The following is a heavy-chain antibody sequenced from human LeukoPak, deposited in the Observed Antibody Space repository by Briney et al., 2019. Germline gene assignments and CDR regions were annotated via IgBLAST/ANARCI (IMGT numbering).Heavy chain of an antibody. V-gene: IGHV1-18*01. Sequence: GASVKVSCKASGYTFTSNGISWVRQAPGKGLEWMGWISANSGNTNYAQKMQGRVTMTTETSSSTAYMELRNPRSDDTAVYYCARDKNYRFGYWGQGTLVTVSS. D-gene: IGHD5-24*01. J-gene: IGHJ4*02. CDR3: ARDKNYRFGY. CDR2: ISANSGNT. CDR1: GYTFTSNG.